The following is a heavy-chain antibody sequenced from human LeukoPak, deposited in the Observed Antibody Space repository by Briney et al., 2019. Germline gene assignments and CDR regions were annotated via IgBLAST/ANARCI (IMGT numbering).Heavy chain of an antibody. CDR3: ARDRLGYCSGISCDSDYMDV. V-gene: IGHV1-8*03. CDR2: MHPNSGNT. CDR1: GYMFTGHY. J-gene: IGHJ6*03. Sequence: GASVKVSCKTSGYMFTGHYMHWVRQAPGQGLEWMGWMHPNSGNTGYAQKFQGRVTITRNTSISTAYMELSSLRSEDTAVYYCARDRLGYCSGISCDSDYMDVWGKGTTVTVSS. D-gene: IGHD2-15*01.